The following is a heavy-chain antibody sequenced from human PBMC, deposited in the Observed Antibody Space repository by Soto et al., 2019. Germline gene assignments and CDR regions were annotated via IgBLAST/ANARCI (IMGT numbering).Heavy chain of an antibody. CDR1: GYTFTSYG. D-gene: IGHD1-26*01. V-gene: IGHV1-2*04. CDR3: ARKVGGTTGYYYGMDV. J-gene: IGHJ6*02. CDR2: INPNSGGT. Sequence: GASVKVSCKASGYTFTSYGISWVRQAPGQGLEWMGWINPNSGGTNYAQKFQGWVTMTRDTSISTAYMELSRLRSDDTAVYYCARKVGGTTGYYYGMDVWGQGTTVTVSS.